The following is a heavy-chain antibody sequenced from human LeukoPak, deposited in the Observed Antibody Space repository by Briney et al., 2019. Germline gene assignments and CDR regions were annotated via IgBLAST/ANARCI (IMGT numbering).Heavy chain of an antibody. D-gene: IGHD3-10*01. CDR1: GFTFSSYA. CDR2: ISGSGGST. J-gene: IGHJ3*02. V-gene: IGHV3-23*01. Sequence: PGGSLRLSCAASGFTFSSYAMSWVRQAPGKGLEWVSAISGSGGSTYYADSVKGRFTISRDNSKNTPYLQMNSLRAEDTAVYYCAKDRLEGSGSSYDAFDIWGQGTMVTVSS. CDR3: AKDRLEGSGSSYDAFDI.